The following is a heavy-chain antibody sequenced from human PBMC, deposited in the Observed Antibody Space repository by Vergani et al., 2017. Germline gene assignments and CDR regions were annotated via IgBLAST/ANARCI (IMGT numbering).Heavy chain of an antibody. D-gene: IGHD3-22*01. V-gene: IGHV1-46*03. CDR3: TRGWYYDSIAYWAY. Sequence: VQLVQSGTEVKKPGASVKIACKTSGYTFTNHHLHWVRQAPGQGLEWMGIITPGGSTDYGPKCQGRATMTRDTSTRTVYMELSSLRSEDTAVYYCTRGWYYDSIAYWAYWGQGTLVTVSS. J-gene: IGHJ4*02. CDR1: GYTFTNHH. CDR2: ITPGGST.